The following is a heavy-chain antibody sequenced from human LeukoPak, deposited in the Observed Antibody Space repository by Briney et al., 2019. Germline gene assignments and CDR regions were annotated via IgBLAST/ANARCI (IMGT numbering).Heavy chain of an antibody. D-gene: IGHD4-17*01. CDR2: IYYSGST. Sequence: SETLSLTCTVSGGPISSYYWSWIRQPPGKGLEWIGYIYYSGSTNYNPSLKSRVTISVDTSKNQFSLKLSSVTAADTAVYYCARQAPYGDYFDYWGQGTLVTVSS. J-gene: IGHJ4*02. CDR3: ARQAPYGDYFDY. V-gene: IGHV4-59*08. CDR1: GGPISSYY.